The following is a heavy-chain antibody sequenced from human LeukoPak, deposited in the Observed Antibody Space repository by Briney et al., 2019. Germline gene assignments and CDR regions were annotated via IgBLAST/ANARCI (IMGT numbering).Heavy chain of an antibody. J-gene: IGHJ4*02. CDR1: GGSFSGYY. CDR3: AIPPYDYVWGSYRAFDY. D-gene: IGHD3-16*02. Sequence: SETLSLTCAVCGGSFSGYYWSWIRQPPGKGLEWIGEINHSGSTNYNPSLKSRVTISVDTSKNQFSLKLSSVTAADTAVYYCAIPPYDYVWGSYRAFDYWGQGTLVTVSS. CDR2: INHSGST. V-gene: IGHV4-34*01.